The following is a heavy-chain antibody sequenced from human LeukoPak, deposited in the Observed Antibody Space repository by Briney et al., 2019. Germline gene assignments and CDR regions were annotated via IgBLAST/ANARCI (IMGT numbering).Heavy chain of an antibody. CDR2: INAGNGNT. CDR1: GYTFTSYA. V-gene: IGHV1-3*01. D-gene: IGHD6-19*01. Sequence: GASVKVSCKASGYTFTSYAMHWVRQAPGQRLEWMGWINAGNGNTKYSQKFQGRVTITRDTSASTAYMELSSLRSEDTAVYYCARVNHPGAGIYYYGMDVWGQGTTVTVSS. J-gene: IGHJ6*02. CDR3: ARVNHPGAGIYYYGMDV.